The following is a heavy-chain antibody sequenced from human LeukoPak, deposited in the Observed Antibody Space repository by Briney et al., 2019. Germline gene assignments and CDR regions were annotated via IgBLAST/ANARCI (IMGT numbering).Heavy chain of an antibody. D-gene: IGHD6-19*01. CDR1: GFTFGDYL. J-gene: IGHJ4*02. CDR2: ISGGTT. CDR3: SRGSGWLSVY. Sequence: GGSLRLSCTASGFTFGDYLMSWFRHAPGKGLEWIGFISGGTTEYAASVKGRFTISRDDSTSIAYLQMNSLTTEDTAVYYCSRGSGWLSVYWGQGTLVTVSP. V-gene: IGHV3-49*03.